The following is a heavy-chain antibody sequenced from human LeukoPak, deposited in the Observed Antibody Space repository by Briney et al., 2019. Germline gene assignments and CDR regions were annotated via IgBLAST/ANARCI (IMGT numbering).Heavy chain of an antibody. CDR2: VIPIFGST. V-gene: IGHV1-69*05. CDR3: ARGVRSHFYDSSGLYYYYVDL. J-gene: IGHJ6*03. Sequence: GSSVKVSCEPSGGSFSGQAVSWVRQAPGQGLEWMGRVIPIFGSTDYAQKFQGRVTITTNERATTAYMELSSLRSDDTAVYYCARGVRSHFYDSSGLYYYYVDLWGKGTTVTVSS. CDR1: GGSFSGQA. D-gene: IGHD3-22*01.